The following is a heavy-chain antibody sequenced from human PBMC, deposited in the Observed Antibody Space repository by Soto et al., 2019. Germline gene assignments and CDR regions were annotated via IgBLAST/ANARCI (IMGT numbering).Heavy chain of an antibody. J-gene: IGHJ4*02. Sequence: QLQLQESGPGLVKPSETLSLTCTVSGGSISSSSYHWGWIRQPPGKGLEWIGSIHYSGSTYYNPSRKSRVSISVDTSRNQFSLRLGSGTAADTAVYYCARWDYYGSGRYYPFDCWGQGTLVTVSS. CDR3: ARWDYYGSGRYYPFDC. D-gene: IGHD3-10*01. CDR1: GGSISSSSYH. V-gene: IGHV4-39*01. CDR2: IHYSGST.